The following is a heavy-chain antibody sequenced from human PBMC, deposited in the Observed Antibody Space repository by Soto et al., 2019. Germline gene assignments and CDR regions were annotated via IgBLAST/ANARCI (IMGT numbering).Heavy chain of an antibody. J-gene: IGHJ4*02. CDR3: AKKKGREAYSFDY. CDR1: GVTFSRQD. D-gene: IGHD4-4*01. Sequence: SVKVSCKASGVTFSRQDMRWVRQAPGQGLEWMGGIIPIFGTPQYAEKFQDRVTITADESTSTAYMELSSLTSEDTAVYYCAKKKGREAYSFDYGGQGTLVTVSS. V-gene: IGHV1-69*13. CDR2: IIPIFGTP.